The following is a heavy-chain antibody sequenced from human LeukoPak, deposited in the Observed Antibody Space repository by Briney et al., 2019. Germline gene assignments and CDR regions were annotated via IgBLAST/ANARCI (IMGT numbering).Heavy chain of an antibody. CDR3: ARDGHIKSSGSLDY. J-gene: IGHJ4*02. D-gene: IGHD3-10*01. CDR1: GYTFTIYY. CDR2: INPSGGST. V-gene: IGHV1-46*01. Sequence: ASVNVSYTASGYTFTIYYMHWVRQAPGQGLEWMGIINPSGGSTSYAQKFQGRVTMTRDTSTSTVYMELSSLRSADTAVYYCARDGHIKSSGSLDYWGQGTLVTVSS.